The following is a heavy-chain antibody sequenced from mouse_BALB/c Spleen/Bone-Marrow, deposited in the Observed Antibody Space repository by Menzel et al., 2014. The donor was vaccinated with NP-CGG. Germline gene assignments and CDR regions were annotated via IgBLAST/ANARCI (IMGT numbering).Heavy chain of an antibody. J-gene: IGHJ3*01. CDR3: ARSGDYGTSKSAWFDY. D-gene: IGHD1-1*01. CDR1: GYSFTGYY. V-gene: IGHV1S34*01. CDR2: ISCYNGAT. Sequence: LVKTGASVKISCKASGYSFTGYYMHWVKQSHGKSLEWIGYISCYNGATSYNQKFRGKATFTVDTSSSTADMQFNSLTSGDSAVYYCARSGDYGTSKSAWFDYWGQGTLVTVSA.